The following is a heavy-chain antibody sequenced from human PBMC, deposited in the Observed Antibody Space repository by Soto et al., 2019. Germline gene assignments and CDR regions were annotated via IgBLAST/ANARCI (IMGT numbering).Heavy chain of an antibody. V-gene: IGHV1-18*01. CDR3: ARDFGSDLSAPGAVFDS. CDR2: ISAYKGNT. CDR1: RYIFPSYG. Sequence: AAVKVPYKPSRYIFPSYGISWLGPAPGQVRAGMGWISAYKGNTKYAQNLQGRVTLTTDTSKYTAYMELRSLQSDDTAVYYCARDFGSDLSAPGAVFDSWGQGALVTVSS. D-gene: IGHD3-3*01. J-gene: IGHJ4*02.